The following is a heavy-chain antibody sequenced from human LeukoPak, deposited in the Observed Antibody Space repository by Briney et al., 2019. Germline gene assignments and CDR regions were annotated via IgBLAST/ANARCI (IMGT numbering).Heavy chain of an antibody. CDR3: ARGHPTERTQYFFDF. D-gene: IGHD4-17*01. Sequence: ASVKVSCKASGYTFINHGVTWVRQAPGQGLEWMGRITVYNGDTKSAQKFQGRVTMTADTSTNTAYMELGSLTSDDTAVYYCARGHPTERTQYFFDFWGQGTLVTVSS. V-gene: IGHV1-18*01. CDR1: GYTFINHG. CDR2: ITVYNGDT. J-gene: IGHJ4*02.